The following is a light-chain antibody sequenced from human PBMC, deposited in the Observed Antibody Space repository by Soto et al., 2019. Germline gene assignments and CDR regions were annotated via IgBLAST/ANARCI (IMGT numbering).Light chain of an antibody. V-gene: IGKV3-11*01. Sequence: IVLTQSPATLSLSPGERATLSCRASQSINRHLAWYRQKPGQAPRLLIYDASNRATGIPARFSGSGSGTDFALTISSLEPEDFAVYYCQQYNNWPRSFGQGTKADIK. CDR1: QSINRH. CDR3: QQYNNWPRS. CDR2: DAS. J-gene: IGKJ1*01.